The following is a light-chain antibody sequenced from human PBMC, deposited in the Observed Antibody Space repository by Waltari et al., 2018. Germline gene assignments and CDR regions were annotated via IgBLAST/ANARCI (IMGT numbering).Light chain of an antibody. CDR1: SRDIGSYNL. V-gene: IGLV2-23*01. CDR3: CAYAGSDTFI. CDR2: DST. J-gene: IGLJ6*01. Sequence: QSALTQPASMSGSPGQSITISCTGSSRDIGSYNLVSWFQQHPGKSPKLSIYDSTNRPYGVSGRFSDSKSWSTAALTISGLQGEDEADYYCCAYAGSDTFIFGGGTQVTV.